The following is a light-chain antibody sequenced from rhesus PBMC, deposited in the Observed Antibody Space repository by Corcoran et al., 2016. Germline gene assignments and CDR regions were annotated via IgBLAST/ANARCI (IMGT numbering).Light chain of an antibody. J-gene: IGKJ1*01. Sequence: DIQMTQSPSSLSGSVGDRVTLTCRARENENYYIHWYQQKPGKAPKLLNYAAFTLQSGVPSRFSGSGSWTGYTFPLSSLLPEDVATYYCQHSYSTPETFGQGTKVEIK. CDR2: AAF. CDR1: ENENYY. V-gene: IGKV1-74*01. CDR3: QHSYSTPET.